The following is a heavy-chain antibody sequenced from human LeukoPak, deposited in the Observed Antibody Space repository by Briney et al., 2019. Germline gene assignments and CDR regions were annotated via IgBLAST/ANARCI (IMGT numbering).Heavy chain of an antibody. CDR3: AGESAVWGSFDY. CDR2: ISYDGSNK. CDR1: GFTFSSYA. V-gene: IGHV3-30-3*01. J-gene: IGHJ4*02. D-gene: IGHD3-16*01. Sequence: GGSLRLSCAASGFTFSSYAMHWVRQAPGKGLEWVAVISYDGSNKYYAASVKGRFTISRDNSKNTLYLQMNSLRAEDTAVYYCAGESAVWGSFDYWGQGTLVTVSS.